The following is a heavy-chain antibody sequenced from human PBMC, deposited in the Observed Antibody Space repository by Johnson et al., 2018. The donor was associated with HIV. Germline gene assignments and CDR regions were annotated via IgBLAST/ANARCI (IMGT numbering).Heavy chain of an antibody. V-gene: IGHV3-9*01. D-gene: IGHD3-3*01. CDR2: ISWNSGSI. J-gene: IGHJ3*02. CDR3: ANSYYNFWSGYYTGDAFDI. CDR1: GFTFDDYA. Sequence: VQLVESGGGLVQPGRSLRLSCAASGFTFDDYAMHWVRQAPGKGLEWVSGISWNSGSIGYADSVKGRFTISRDNSKNTLYLQMNSLRAEDTAVYYCANSYYNFWSGYYTGDAFDIWGQGTMVTVSS.